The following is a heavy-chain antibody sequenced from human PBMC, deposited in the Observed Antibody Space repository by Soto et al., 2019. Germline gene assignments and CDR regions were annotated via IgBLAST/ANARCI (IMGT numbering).Heavy chain of an antibody. CDR1: GGTFSSYA. CDR3: ARAELGPRGNYFDY. CDR2: IIPIFGTA. V-gene: IGHV1-69*13. Sequence: ASVKVSCKASGGTFSSYAISWVRQAPGQGLEWMGGIIPIFGTANYAQKFQGRVTITADESTSTAYMELSSLRSEDTAVYYCARAELGPRGNYFDYWGQGTLVTVSS. D-gene: IGHD7-27*01. J-gene: IGHJ4*02.